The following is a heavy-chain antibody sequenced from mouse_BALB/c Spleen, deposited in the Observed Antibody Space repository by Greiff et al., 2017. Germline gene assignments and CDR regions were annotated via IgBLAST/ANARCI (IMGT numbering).Heavy chain of an antibody. V-gene: IGHV1S56*01. CDR1: GYTFTSYY. CDR3: ARRGENAMDY. CDR2: IYPGNVNT. Sequence: VQLQQSGPELVKPGASVRISCKASGYTFTSYYIHWVKQRPGQGLEWIGWIYPGNVNTKYNEKFKGKATLTADKSSSTAYMQLSSLTSEDSAVYFCARRGENAMDYWGQGTSVTVSS. J-gene: IGHJ4*01.